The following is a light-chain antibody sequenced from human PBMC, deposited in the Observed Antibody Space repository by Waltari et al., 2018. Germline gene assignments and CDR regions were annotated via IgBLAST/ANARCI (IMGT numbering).Light chain of an antibody. V-gene: IGLV1-40*01. Sequence: QSILTQPTSVSGAPGQRVTISCTGSSSNIGAGHDVHWYQAFPGTAPKLLIYGKNNRPSGVPDRYSCSKSGSSASLAINGLQAEDEADYYCQSFDSNVRGGVVFGGGTKVTVL. J-gene: IGLJ3*02. CDR2: GKN. CDR1: SSNIGAGHD. CDR3: QSFDSNVRGGVV.